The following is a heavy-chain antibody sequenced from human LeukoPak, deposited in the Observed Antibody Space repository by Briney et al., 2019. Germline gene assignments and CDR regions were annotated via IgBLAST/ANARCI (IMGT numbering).Heavy chain of an antibody. D-gene: IGHD6-13*01. Sequence: GESLKISCKGSGYSFTSYWIGWVRQMPGKGLEWMGIIYPGDSDTRYSLSFQAQVTISADKSISTAYLQWSSLKASDTAMYYCARKSHSSSWTHFDYWGQGTLVTVSS. CDR3: ARKSHSSSWTHFDY. J-gene: IGHJ4*02. CDR2: IYPGDSDT. V-gene: IGHV5-51*01. CDR1: GYSFTSYW.